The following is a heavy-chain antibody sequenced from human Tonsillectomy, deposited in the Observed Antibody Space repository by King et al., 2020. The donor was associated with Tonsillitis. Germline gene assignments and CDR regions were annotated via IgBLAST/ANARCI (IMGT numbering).Heavy chain of an antibody. CDR1: GFMFSDFY. V-gene: IGHV3-11*01. J-gene: IGHJ4*02. CDR2: ISSRDATT. Sequence: VQLVESGEGLVKPGGSLRLSCAASGFMFSDFYMSWIRQAPGKGLEWVSYISSRDATTYYADSVKGRFTISRDNAKNSLYLQMNSLRAEDTAVYYCARDTYYSDNTYDYWGQGTLVTVSS. CDR3: ARDTYYSDNTYDY. D-gene: IGHD3-22*01.